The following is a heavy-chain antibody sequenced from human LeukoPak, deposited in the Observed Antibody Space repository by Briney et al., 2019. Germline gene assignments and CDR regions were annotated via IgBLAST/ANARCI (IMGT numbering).Heavy chain of an antibody. J-gene: IGHJ4*02. CDR1: GYSFNSCW. CDR2: IYPGDSET. CDR3: ARGTARFDY. V-gene: IGHV5-51*01. Sequence: RGESLKISCKGSGYSFNSCWIGWVRQMPGKGLEWMGTIYPGDSETRYSPSFQGQVTMSADKSISTAYLQWSSLKASDTAMYYCARGTARFDYWGQGTLVSVSS. D-gene: IGHD1-1*01.